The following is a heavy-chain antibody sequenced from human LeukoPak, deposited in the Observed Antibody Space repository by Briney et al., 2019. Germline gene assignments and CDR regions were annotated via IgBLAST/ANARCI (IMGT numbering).Heavy chain of an antibody. CDR2: IYYSGST. D-gene: IGHD6-19*01. Sequence: SETLSLTCTVSGGSISSSSYYWGWIRQPPGKGLEWIGSIYYSGSTYYNPSLKSRVTISVDTSKNQFSLKLSSVTAADTAVYYCTRDGIAVAGTEGFDYWGQGTLVTVSS. V-gene: IGHV4-39*07. J-gene: IGHJ4*02. CDR1: GGSISSSSYY. CDR3: TRDGIAVAGTEGFDY.